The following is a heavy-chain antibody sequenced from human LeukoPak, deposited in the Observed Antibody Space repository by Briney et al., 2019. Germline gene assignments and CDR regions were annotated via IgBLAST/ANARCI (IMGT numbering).Heavy chain of an antibody. Sequence: ASVKVSCKASGYTFTSYYMHWVRQAPGQGLEWMGIINPSGGSTSYAQKFQGRVTMTRDTSTSTVYMELSSLRSEDTAVYYCASNGLFGTHGAPFDYWGRGTLVTVSS. CDR1: GYTFTSYY. CDR2: INPSGGST. J-gene: IGHJ4*02. D-gene: IGHD3-16*01. V-gene: IGHV1-46*01. CDR3: ASNGLFGTHGAPFDY.